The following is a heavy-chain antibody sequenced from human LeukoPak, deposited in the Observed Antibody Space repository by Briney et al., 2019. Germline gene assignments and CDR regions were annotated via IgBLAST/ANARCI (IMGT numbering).Heavy chain of an antibody. J-gene: IGHJ4*02. CDR3: ARDSGSFYYFDY. V-gene: IGHV4-59*12. D-gene: IGHD1-26*01. CDR2: IYYSGST. CDR1: GGSISSFY. Sequence: SETLSLTCTVSGGSISSFYWNWIRQPPGKGLEWIGNIYYSGSTKYNPSLKSRVTISVDTSKNQFSLKLSSVTAADTAVYYCARDSGSFYYFDYWGQGTLVTVSS.